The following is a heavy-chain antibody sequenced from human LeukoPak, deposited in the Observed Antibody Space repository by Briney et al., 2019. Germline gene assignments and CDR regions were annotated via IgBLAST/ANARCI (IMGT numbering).Heavy chain of an antibody. J-gene: IGHJ6*02. D-gene: IGHD3-10*01. CDR1: GYTFTSYA. Sequence: GASVKVSCKASGYTFTSYAMHWVRQAPGQRLEWMGWINAGNGNTKYSQKFQGRVTMTRNTSISTAYMELSSLRSEDTAVYYCARGIDYGSGSRYYYGMDVWGQGTTVTVSS. CDR3: ARGIDYGSGSRYYYGMDV. V-gene: IGHV1-3*01. CDR2: INAGNGNT.